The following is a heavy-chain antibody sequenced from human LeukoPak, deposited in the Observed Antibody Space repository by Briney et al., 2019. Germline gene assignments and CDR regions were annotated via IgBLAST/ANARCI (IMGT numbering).Heavy chain of an antibody. CDR2: VYHSGST. Sequence: SETLSLTCTVSGYSISSGYYWGWVRQPPGKGLVWIGSVYHSGSTYYNPSLKSRVTISVDTSKNQFSLKLSSVTAADTAVYYCASSSGSYSFDYWGQGTLVTVSS. CDR3: ASSSGSYSFDY. V-gene: IGHV4-38-2*02. J-gene: IGHJ4*02. D-gene: IGHD1-26*01. CDR1: GYSISSGYY.